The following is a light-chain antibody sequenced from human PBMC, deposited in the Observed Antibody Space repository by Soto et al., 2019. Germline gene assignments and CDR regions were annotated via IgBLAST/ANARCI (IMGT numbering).Light chain of an antibody. CDR3: QQYNSYSRIT. V-gene: IGKV1-16*01. Sequence: DIQMTQSPSSLSASVGDRVTITGRASQSISKYVNWYQHKPGKAPTVLIHAASSLQSGVPSRFSGSGSGTEFTLTISSLQPDDFATYYCQQYNSYSRITFGQGTRLEIK. CDR1: QSISKY. CDR2: AAS. J-gene: IGKJ5*01.